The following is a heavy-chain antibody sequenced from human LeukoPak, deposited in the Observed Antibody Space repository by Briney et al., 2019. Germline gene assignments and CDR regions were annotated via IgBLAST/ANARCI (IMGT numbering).Heavy chain of an antibody. CDR1: GYTFTGYY. J-gene: IGHJ5*02. V-gene: IGHV1-2*02. CDR2: INPNSGGT. Sequence: ASVKVSCKASGYTFTGYYMHWVRQAPGQGLEWMGWINPNSGGTNYVQKFQGRVTMTRDTSISTAYMELSRLRSDDTAVYYCARGLKDVVAAAGTDNWFDPWGQGTLVTVSS. CDR3: ARGLKDVVAAAGTDNWFDP. D-gene: IGHD6-13*01.